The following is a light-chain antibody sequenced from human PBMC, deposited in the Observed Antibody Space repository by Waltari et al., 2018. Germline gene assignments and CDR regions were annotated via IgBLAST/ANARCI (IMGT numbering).Light chain of an antibody. CDR2: DVS. V-gene: IGLV2-14*03. CDR3: SSYSSNSLYV. CDR1: SSDVGGYDY. J-gene: IGLJ1*01. Sequence: QSALTQPASVSGSPGQSITISCTGTSSDVGGYDYVSWYQQYPGKAPKLVIYDVSNRPSGASNRFSVSKSGNTASLIISGLLAEDEADYYCSSYSSNSLYVFGTGTKVTVL.